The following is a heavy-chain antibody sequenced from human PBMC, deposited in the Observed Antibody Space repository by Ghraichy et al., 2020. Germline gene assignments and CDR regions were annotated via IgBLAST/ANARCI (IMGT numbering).Heavy chain of an antibody. V-gene: IGHV3-11*04. CDR1: GFTFSDYY. J-gene: IGHJ4*02. CDR2: ISSSGSTI. Sequence: GGSLRLSCAASGFTFSDYYMSCIRQAPGKGLEWVSYISSSGSTIYYADSVKGRFTISRDNAKNSLYLQMNSLTDEDTAVYYCARRGYRYGSFFDTWGQGTLVTVSS. CDR3: ARRGYRYGSFFDT. D-gene: IGHD5-18*01.